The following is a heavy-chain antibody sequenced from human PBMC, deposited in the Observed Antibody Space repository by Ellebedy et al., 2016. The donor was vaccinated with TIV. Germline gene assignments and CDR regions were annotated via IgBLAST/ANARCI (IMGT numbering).Heavy chain of an antibody. D-gene: IGHD3-9*01. J-gene: IGHJ4*02. CDR2: INTDGSST. Sequence: GESLKISCAASGFTLSGYWMHWVRQVPGKGLMWLSRINTDGSSTSYADSVEGRFTITRDNAKKTLYLEMSSLRPEDTAVYYCTRESFRYFDWDLWGQGTLVTVSS. CDR3: TRESFRYFDWDL. CDR1: GFTLSGYW. V-gene: IGHV3-74*01.